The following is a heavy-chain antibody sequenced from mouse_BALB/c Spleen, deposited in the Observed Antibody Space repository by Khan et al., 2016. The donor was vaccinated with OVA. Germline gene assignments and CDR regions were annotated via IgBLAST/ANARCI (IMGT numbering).Heavy chain of an antibody. J-gene: IGHJ2*01. CDR3: ARIKKIVATYFDY. D-gene: IGHD1-1*01. CDR1: GYTFNSYW. CDR2: TNPTNGRT. Sequence: QVRLQQSGAELVKAGASVKMSCKASGYTFNSYWMHWVKQRPGQGLEWFAETNPTNGRTYYNEKFKSKATLTVDKSSSTAYMLLSGPTFEDSAVYYCARIKKIVATYFDYWGQGTTLTVSS. V-gene: IGHV1S81*02.